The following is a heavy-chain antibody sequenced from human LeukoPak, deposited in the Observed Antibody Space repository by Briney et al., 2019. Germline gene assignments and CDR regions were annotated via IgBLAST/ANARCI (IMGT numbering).Heavy chain of an antibody. Sequence: NPSETLSLTCTVSGYSISSGYYWGWIRQPPGKGLEWIGSIYHSGSTYYNPSLKSRVTISVDTSKNQFSLKLSSVTAADTAVYYCARVDCSGGSCYLEYNWFDPWGQGTLVTVSS. J-gene: IGHJ5*02. CDR1: GYSISSGYY. CDR2: IYHSGST. D-gene: IGHD2-15*01. CDR3: ARVDCSGGSCYLEYNWFDP. V-gene: IGHV4-38-2*02.